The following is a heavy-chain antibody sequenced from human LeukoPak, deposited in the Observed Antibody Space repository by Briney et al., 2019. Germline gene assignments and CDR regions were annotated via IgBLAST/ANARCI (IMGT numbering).Heavy chain of an antibody. J-gene: IGHJ2*01. CDR1: GFTFSTYA. V-gene: IGHV3-23*01. CDR2: ISNSGANT. D-gene: IGHD6-19*01. CDR3: AKSMTLQWRGFFDL. Sequence: GGSLRLSCAASGFTFSTYAMSWVRQAPGKGLEWVSTISNSGANTYYADSVRGRFTISRDNSKNTLYLQKNSLRADDTAIYYCAKSMTLQWRGFFDLWGRGTHVTVSS.